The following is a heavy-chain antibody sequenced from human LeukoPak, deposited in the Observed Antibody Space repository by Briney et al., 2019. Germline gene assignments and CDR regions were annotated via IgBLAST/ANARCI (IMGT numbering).Heavy chain of an antibody. CDR2: IRSKAYGGTT. D-gene: IGHD6-19*01. CDR3: TRAGYSSGWGFDY. CDR1: GFTFGDYA. J-gene: IGHJ4*02. Sequence: GGSLRLSCTASGFTFGDYAMSWVRQAPGKGLEWVGFIRSKAYGGTTEYAASVKGRFTISRDDSKSIAYPQMNSLKTEDTAVYYCTRAGYSSGWGFDYWGQGTLVTVSS. V-gene: IGHV3-49*04.